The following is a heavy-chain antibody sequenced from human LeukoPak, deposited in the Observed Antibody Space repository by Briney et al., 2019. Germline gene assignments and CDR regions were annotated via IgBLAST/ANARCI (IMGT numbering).Heavy chain of an antibody. V-gene: IGHV1-69*06. Sequence: SVKVSCKASGGTFNSYGISWVRQAPGQGLEWLGGIITVFGQPKYAQRFQGRVTITADKSTNTVYMEMRSLRSEDTAVYYCAIGVGLQLVAHYMDVWGKGTTVTVSS. CDR2: IITVFGQP. J-gene: IGHJ6*03. CDR1: GGTFNSYG. CDR3: AIGVGLQLVAHYMDV. D-gene: IGHD4-11*01.